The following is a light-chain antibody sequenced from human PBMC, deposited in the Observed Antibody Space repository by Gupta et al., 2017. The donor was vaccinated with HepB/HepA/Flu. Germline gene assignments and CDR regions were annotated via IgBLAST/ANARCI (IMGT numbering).Light chain of an antibody. Sequence: EIGMTHSPAPLSVSPGERATRSCRASQTVSSNLAWYQQKPGQAPRLLIYDASTRATGIPARFSGSGSGTEFTLTISSLQSEDSAVYYCQHYNKWPPWTFGQGTKVEIK. V-gene: IGKV3-15*01. CDR2: DAS. CDR3: QHYNKWPPWT. J-gene: IGKJ1*01. CDR1: QTVSSN.